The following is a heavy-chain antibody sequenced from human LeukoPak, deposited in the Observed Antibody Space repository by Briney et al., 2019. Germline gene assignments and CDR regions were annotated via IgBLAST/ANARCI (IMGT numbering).Heavy chain of an antibody. D-gene: IGHD3-9*01. Sequence: SETLSLTCAVYGGSFSGYYWSWIRQPPGKGLEWIGEINHSGSTNYNPSLKSRVTISVDTSKNQFSLKLSSVTAADTAVYYCARGPPLRYFGSLGFDPWGQGTLVTVSS. V-gene: IGHV4-34*01. J-gene: IGHJ5*02. CDR1: GGSFSGYY. CDR2: INHSGST. CDR3: ARGPPLRYFGSLGFDP.